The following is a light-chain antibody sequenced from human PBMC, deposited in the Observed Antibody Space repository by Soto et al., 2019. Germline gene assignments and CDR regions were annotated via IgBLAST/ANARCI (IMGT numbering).Light chain of an antibody. V-gene: IGLV2-11*01. CDR2: DVS. CDR1: SNDVGGYNF. CDR3: SSYAGSYTLV. Sequence: QSVLTQPRSVSGFPGQSVTISCTGTSNDVGGYNFVSWYQQHPGKVPKLFIYDVSRRPSGVPDRFSGSKSGNTASLTISGLQAEDEADYYCSSYAGSYTLVFGGGTKLTVL. J-gene: IGLJ2*01.